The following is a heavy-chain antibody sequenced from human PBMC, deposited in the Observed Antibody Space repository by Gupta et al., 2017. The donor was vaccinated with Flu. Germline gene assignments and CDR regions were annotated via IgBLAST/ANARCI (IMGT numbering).Heavy chain of an antibody. CDR1: NSGRHY. CDR3: ATGPLSPSGAWFDFDH. D-gene: IGHD6-19*01. CDR2: IYYTGGT. J-gene: IGHJ4*02. V-gene: IGHV4-31*02. Sequence: NSGRHYWNWIRQHPGKGLEWIGYIYYTGGTSYNPSLKSRVTISMDTSADNHFSLRLNSVTAADTAVYYCATGPLSPSGAWFDFDHWGPGTL.